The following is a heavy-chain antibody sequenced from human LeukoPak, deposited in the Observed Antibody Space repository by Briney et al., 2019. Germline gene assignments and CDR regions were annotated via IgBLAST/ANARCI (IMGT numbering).Heavy chain of an antibody. CDR3: ARGRGDYPHDY. Sequence: ASVKVSCKASGYTFTTYYMHWVRQAPGQGLEWMGIINPSGGSTSYAQKFQGGVIMTRDTSTSTVYMDLSSLRSEDTAVYYCARGRGDYPHDYWGQGTLVTVSS. V-gene: IGHV1-46*01. D-gene: IGHD4-17*01. J-gene: IGHJ4*02. CDR1: GYTFTTYY. CDR2: INPSGGST.